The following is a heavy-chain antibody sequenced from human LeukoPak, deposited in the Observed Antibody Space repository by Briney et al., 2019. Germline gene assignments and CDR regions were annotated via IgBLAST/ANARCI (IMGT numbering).Heavy chain of an antibody. J-gene: IGHJ6*02. CDR1: GFTFNSYW. CDR2: IKEDGSEK. Sequence: GGSLRLSCAASGFTFNSYWMNWVRQAPGKGLEWVANIKEDGSEKYYVDSVKGRFTISRDNAKNSLYLQMNSLRAEDAAVYYCARGVDVWGQGTTVTVS. CDR3: ARGVDV. V-gene: IGHV3-7*04.